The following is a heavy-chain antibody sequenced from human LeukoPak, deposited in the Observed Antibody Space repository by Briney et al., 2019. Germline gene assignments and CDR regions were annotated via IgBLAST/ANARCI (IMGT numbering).Heavy chain of an antibody. CDR3: ARGTSAGGPISPFDF. CDR2: SSGSGGST. V-gene: IGHV3-23*01. D-gene: IGHD6-13*01. Sequence: GGSLRLSCAASGFTFSSYAMSWVRQAPGKGLEWVSTSSGSGGSTDYADSVKGRFTISRDNSKNTLYLQMNSLRAEDTGIYYCARGTSAGGPISPFDFWGQGTVVTVSS. J-gene: IGHJ4*02. CDR1: GFTFSSYA.